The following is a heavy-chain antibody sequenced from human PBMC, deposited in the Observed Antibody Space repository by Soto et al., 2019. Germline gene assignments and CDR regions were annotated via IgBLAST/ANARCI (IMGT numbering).Heavy chain of an antibody. CDR2: INPNSGGT. V-gene: IGHV1-2*02. CDR1: GYTFTGYY. D-gene: IGHD2-21*02. Sequence: ASVKVSCKASGYTFTGYYMHWVRQAPGQGLEWMGWINPNSGGTNYAQKFQGRVTMTRDTPISTAYMELSRLRSDDTAVYYCAREAVVVVTAIPWFDPWGQGTLVTVSS. CDR3: AREAVVVVTAIPWFDP. J-gene: IGHJ5*02.